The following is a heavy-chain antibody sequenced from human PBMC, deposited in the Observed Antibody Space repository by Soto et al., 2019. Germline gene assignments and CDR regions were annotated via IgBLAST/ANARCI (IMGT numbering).Heavy chain of an antibody. Sequence: QVQLVESGGGVVQPGRSLRLSCAASGFTFTTFPMHWVRQAPGKGLEWVSLISYDGGNKSYADSVRGRFIISRDNSKNTLYLLMNSLRPEDTAVYYCARDMRGHLRRGGGDYGYWGQGILVTVSS. V-gene: IGHV3-30*04. J-gene: IGHJ4*02. CDR2: ISYDGGNK. CDR3: ARDMRGHLRRGGGDYGY. D-gene: IGHD2-21*01. CDR1: GFTFTTFP.